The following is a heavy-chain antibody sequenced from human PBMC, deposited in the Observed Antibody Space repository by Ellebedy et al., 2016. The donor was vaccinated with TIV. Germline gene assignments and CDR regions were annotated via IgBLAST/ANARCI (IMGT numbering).Heavy chain of an antibody. J-gene: IGHJ4*02. D-gene: IGHD3-22*01. CDR1: GFTFSNYN. CDR3: ARASDYYDRSGHEYYFEY. Sequence: GESLKISCAASGFTFSNYNMHWVRQAPGKGQEWVAVIWYDGSNSYYGDSVKGRFTISRDNSKNTLYLQMNSLRAEDSAVYYCARASDYYDRSGHEYYFEYWGQGTLVTVSS. CDR2: IWYDGSNS. V-gene: IGHV3-33*01.